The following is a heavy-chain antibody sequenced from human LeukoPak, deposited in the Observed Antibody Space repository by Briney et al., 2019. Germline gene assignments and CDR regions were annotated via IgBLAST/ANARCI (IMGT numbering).Heavy chain of an antibody. Sequence: GRSLRLSCAASGFTFSSYGMHWVRQAPGKGLEWVSGINWNGGSTGYADSVKGRFTISRDNAKNSLYLQMNTLRAEDTALYYCARGKTSRYYYYGMDVWGQGTTVTVSS. CDR2: INWNGGST. V-gene: IGHV3-20*04. J-gene: IGHJ6*02. CDR3: ARGKTSRYYYYGMDV. CDR1: GFTFSSYG.